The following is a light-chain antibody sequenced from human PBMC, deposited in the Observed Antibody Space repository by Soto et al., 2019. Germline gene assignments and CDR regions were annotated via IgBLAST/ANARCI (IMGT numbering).Light chain of an antibody. CDR3: SSYTISSTFL. J-gene: IGLJ1*01. CDR2: DVS. Sequence: QSALTQPASVSGSPGQSITISCTGTSSDVGGYNYVSWYQQHPGEVPKLMIFDVSNRPSGVSNRFSGSKSGNTASLTISGLHAEDEADYYCSSYTISSTFLFGTGTKLTVL. V-gene: IGLV2-14*03. CDR1: SSDVGGYNY.